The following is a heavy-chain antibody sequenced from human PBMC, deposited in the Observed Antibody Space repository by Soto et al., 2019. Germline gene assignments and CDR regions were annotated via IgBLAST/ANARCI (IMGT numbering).Heavy chain of an antibody. V-gene: IGHV4-30-2*01. CDR2: IYHSGST. CDR3: AAGGGLPRYY. J-gene: IGHJ4*02. CDR1: GGSISSGGYS. Sequence: QLQLQESGSGLVKPSQTLSLTCAVSGGSISSGGYSWSWIRQPPGKGLEWIGYIYHSGSTYYNPSLKSRVTCAVYRSKTHFSLKLSSVTAADTAVYYCAAGGGLPRYYWGQGTLVTVSS. D-gene: IGHD5-12*01.